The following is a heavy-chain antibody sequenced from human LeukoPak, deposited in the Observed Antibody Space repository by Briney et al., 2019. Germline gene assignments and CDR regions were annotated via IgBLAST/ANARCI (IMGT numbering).Heavy chain of an antibody. V-gene: IGHV3-7*01. CDR1: GFTFDKSW. J-gene: IGHJ6*02. CDR2: INHEGGDI. Sequence: GGSLRLSCAASGFTFDKSWMSWVRQAPGKGLEWVANINHEGGDIQYVDSVKGRFTISRDNAKDSVYLQMNSLRAEDTAVYHCATYINWVAGDVWGQGTAVTVSS. CDR3: ATYINWVAGDV. D-gene: IGHD1-1*01.